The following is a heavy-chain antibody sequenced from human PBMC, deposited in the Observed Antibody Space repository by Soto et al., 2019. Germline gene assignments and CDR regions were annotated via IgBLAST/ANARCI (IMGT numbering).Heavy chain of an antibody. CDR2: IWYDGSNK. V-gene: IGHV3-33*01. D-gene: IGHD5-18*01. J-gene: IGHJ4*02. CDR1: GFTFSSYG. Sequence: QVQLVESGGGVVQPGRSLRLSCAASGFTFSSYGMHWVRQAPGKGLEWVAVIWYDGSNKYYADYVKGRFTISRDNSKNTLYLQMNSLRAEDTAVYYCARDSASGYSRAFDYWGQGTLVTVSS. CDR3: ARDSASGYSRAFDY.